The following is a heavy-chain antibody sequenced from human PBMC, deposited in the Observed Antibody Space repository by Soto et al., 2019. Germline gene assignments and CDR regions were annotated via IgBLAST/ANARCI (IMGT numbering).Heavy chain of an antibody. CDR2: ISGSDGRT. J-gene: IGHJ4*02. CDR3: AKGVSQYTPLALFDY. D-gene: IGHD5-18*01. Sequence: EVQLLESGGGLVRPGGSRSLPWAAPELTFRSYARSWVRQAPGKGRGWVSTISGSDGRTYSTDSVKGRFTISRDNSRNTAYLQMNSLRVEDTAVYYCAKGVSQYTPLALFDYWGRGTLVTVSS. CDR1: ELTFRSYA. V-gene: IGHV3-23*01.